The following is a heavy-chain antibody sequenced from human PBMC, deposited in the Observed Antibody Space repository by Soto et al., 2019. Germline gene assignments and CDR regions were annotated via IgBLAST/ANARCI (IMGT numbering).Heavy chain of an antibody. CDR3: AKDRIDTWTFDY. CDR1: GFTFSRNA. CDR2: ISDDGTRT. Sequence: QVQLVESGGGVVQPGRSLRLSCAASGFTFSRNAIHWVRQAPGKGLEWVAFISDDGTRTYYADSVKGRFTISRDNSKNTVYLQMNSLRDEDSSVYYCAKDRIDTWTFDYWGQGTLITLSS. D-gene: IGHD1-1*01. J-gene: IGHJ4*02. V-gene: IGHV3-30*18.